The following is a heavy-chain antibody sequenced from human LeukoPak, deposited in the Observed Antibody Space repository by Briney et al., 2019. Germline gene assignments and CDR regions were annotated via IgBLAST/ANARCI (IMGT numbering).Heavy chain of an antibody. CDR1: GFTFSGYW. V-gene: IGHV3-74*01. J-gene: IGHJ4*02. Sequence: PGGSLRLSRAASGFTFSGYWMHWVRQAPGKGLVWVSHINSDESSTSYADSVKGRFTISRDNAKNTLYLGMNSLRAEDTAVYYCARGSSGGTFGYWGQGTLVTVSS. CDR2: INSDESST. D-gene: IGHD3-3*02. CDR3: ARGSSGGTFGY.